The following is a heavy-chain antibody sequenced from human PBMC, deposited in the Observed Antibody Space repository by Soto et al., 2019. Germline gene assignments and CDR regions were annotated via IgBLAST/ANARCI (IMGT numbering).Heavy chain of an antibody. CDR2: ISWNSGSI. V-gene: IGHV3-9*01. J-gene: IGHJ2*01. D-gene: IGHD2-21*01. CDR1: GFTFDDYA. CDR3: AKLYCGGDCGSGYFDL. Sequence: EVQLVESGRGLVQPGRSLRLSCAASGFTFDDYAMHWVRQAPGKGLEWVSGISWNSGSIGYADSVKGRFTISRDNAKNSLYLQMNSLRAEDTALYYCAKLYCGGDCGSGYFDLWGRGTLVTVSS.